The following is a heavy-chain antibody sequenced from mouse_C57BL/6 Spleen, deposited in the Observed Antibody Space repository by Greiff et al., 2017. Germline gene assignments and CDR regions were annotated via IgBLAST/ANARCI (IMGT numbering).Heavy chain of an antibody. Sequence: EVKVVESGGGLVQPKGSLKLSCAASGFSFNTYAMNWVRQAPGKGLEWVARIRSKSNNYATYYADSVKDRFTISRDDSESMLYLQMNNLKTEDTAMYYCVRHGDYDYDAMDYWGQGTSVTVSS. D-gene: IGHD2-13*01. CDR1: GFSFNTYA. J-gene: IGHJ4*01. CDR2: IRSKSNNYAT. V-gene: IGHV10-1*01. CDR3: VRHGDYDYDAMDY.